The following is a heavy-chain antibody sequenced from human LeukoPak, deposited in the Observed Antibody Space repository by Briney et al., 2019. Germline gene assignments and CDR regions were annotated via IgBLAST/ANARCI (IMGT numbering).Heavy chain of an antibody. V-gene: IGHV4-31*03. D-gene: IGHD3-10*01. Sequence: SETLSLTCTVSGGSISSGGYYWSWIRQHPGKGLEWIGYIYYSGSTYYNPSLKSRVTISVDTSKNQFSLKLSSVTAADTAVYYCGRDQFDYMEVWGKGTPVTVSS. CDR3: GRDQFDYMEV. CDR2: IYYSGST. CDR1: GGSISSGGYY. J-gene: IGHJ6*03.